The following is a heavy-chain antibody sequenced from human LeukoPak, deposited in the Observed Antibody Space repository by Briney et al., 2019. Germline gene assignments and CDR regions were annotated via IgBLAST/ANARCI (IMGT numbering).Heavy chain of an antibody. J-gene: IGHJ6*02. CDR2: ISYSGIT. D-gene: IGHD2-2*01. CDR3: ARHNEYASLMDV. CDR1: GVSVTTSGYY. V-gene: IGHV4-39*01. Sequence: SETLSLTCTVFGVSVTTSGYYGAWIRQPPGRGLEWIGSISYSGITYYKPSLRRRVTISGDTAKNQFSLKLSSVTAADTAVYYCARHNEYASLMDVWGQGTTVTASS.